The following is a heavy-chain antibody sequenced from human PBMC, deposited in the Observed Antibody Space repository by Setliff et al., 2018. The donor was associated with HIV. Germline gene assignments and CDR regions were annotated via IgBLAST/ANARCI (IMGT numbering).Heavy chain of an antibody. CDR2: IYHGGST. CDR1: GGSISSSNW. Sequence: SLTCAVSGGSISSSNWWSWVRQPPGKGLEWIGEIYHGGSTNYNPSLKSRVTISVDKSKNQFSLKLASVTAADTAVYYCASGEPYYYDSTGYSGNYFDYWGQGTLVTVSS. D-gene: IGHD3-22*01. V-gene: IGHV4-4*02. CDR3: ASGEPYYYDSTGYSGNYFDY. J-gene: IGHJ4*02.